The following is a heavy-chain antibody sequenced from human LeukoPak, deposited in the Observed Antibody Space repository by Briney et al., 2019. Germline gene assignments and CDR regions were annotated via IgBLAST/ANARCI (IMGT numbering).Heavy chain of an antibody. Sequence: GGSLRLSCAASGFTFSGYAMSWVRQAPGKGLEWVAILSYDEINKYYADSVKSRFTISRDNSKNTLYLQMNSLRPEDTAVYYCARYIAESGTPDYWGQGTLVTVSS. D-gene: IGHD6-13*01. CDR1: GFTFSGYA. V-gene: IGHV3-30*03. J-gene: IGHJ4*02. CDR3: ARYIAESGTPDY. CDR2: LSYDEINK.